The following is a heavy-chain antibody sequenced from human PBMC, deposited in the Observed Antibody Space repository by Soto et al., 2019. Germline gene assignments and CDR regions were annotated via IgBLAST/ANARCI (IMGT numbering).Heavy chain of an antibody. Sequence: EVQLVESGGGLVQPGGSLRLSCVASGFTFSTYSMNWVRQAPGKGLEWVSYISTDSRTIHYADSVKGRFTISRDNAKXXXXXXXXXXXXXXXAXXYCARDFXXXXDXWXXXTLV. V-gene: IGHV3-48*01. CDR1: GFTFSTYS. CDR3: ARDFXXXXDX. CDR2: ISTDSRTI. D-gene: IGHD3-10*01. J-gene: IGHJ4*01.